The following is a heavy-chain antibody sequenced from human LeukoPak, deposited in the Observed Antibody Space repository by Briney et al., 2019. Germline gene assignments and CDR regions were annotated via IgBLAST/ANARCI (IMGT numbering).Heavy chain of an antibody. D-gene: IGHD2-8*02. Sequence: PGGSLRLSCATSGFILDHFVMNWVRQVPGKGLEWVSGINWDSTSTNYVDSVRGRFTISRDNAKNSLYLQMNSLRVEDTAFYYCARDLKYCTGGMCYFTAVADSWGQGTLVTVSS. V-gene: IGHV3-20*04. CDR2: INWDSTST. CDR1: GFILDHFV. CDR3: ARDLKYCTGGMCYFTAVADS. J-gene: IGHJ4*02.